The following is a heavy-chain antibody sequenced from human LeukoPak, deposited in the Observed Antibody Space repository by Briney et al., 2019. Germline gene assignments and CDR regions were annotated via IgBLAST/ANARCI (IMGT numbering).Heavy chain of an antibody. CDR1: GDSISTSSYY. V-gene: IGHV4-61*01. CDR2: IYYSGST. CDR3: ARDYSGWNNWFDP. D-gene: IGHD6-19*01. Sequence: TSSETLSLTCSVSGDSISTSSYYWGWIRQPPGKGLEWIGYIYYSGSTNYNPSLKSRVTISVDTSKNQFSLKLSSVTAADTAVYYCARDYSGWNNWFDPWGQGTLVTVSS. J-gene: IGHJ5*02.